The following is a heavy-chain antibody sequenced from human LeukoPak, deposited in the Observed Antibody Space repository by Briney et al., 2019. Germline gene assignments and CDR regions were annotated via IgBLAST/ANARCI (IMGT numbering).Heavy chain of an antibody. Sequence: GRSLRLSCAASGFTFSSYAMHWVRQAPGKGLEWVAVISYDGSYKYYADSVKGRFTISRDNSKNTLYLQMNSLRAEDTAVYYCARSYGDYDSNWFDPWGQGTLVTVSS. J-gene: IGHJ5*02. CDR1: GFTFSSYA. V-gene: IGHV3-30*04. D-gene: IGHD4-17*01. CDR3: ARSYGDYDSNWFDP. CDR2: ISYDGSYK.